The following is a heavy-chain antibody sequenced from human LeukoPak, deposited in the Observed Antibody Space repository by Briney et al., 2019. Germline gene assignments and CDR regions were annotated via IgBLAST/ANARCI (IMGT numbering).Heavy chain of an antibody. D-gene: IGHD3-3*01. J-gene: IGHJ6*03. CDR3: ARVVGGSITIFGVAGIPSYYYYMDV. Sequence: PSETLSLTCAVYGGSFSGYYWSWIRQPPGKGLEWIGEINHSGSTNYNPSLKSRVTISVDTSKNQFSLKLSSVTAADTAVYYCARVVGGSITIFGVAGIPSYYYYMDVWGKGTTVTVSS. CDR1: GGSFSGYY. CDR2: INHSGST. V-gene: IGHV4-34*01.